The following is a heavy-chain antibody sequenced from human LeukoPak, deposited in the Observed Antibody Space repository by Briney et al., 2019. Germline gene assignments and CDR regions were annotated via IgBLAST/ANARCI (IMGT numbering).Heavy chain of an antibody. V-gene: IGHV4-61*02. CDR2: IYTSGST. CDR3: ARVSPGCSGGSCFHYYYYYMDV. CDR1: GGSISSGSYY. Sequence: SETLSLTCTVSGGSISSGSYYWSWIRQPAGKGLAWIGRIYTSGSTNYNPSLKSRVTISVDTSKNQFSLKLSSVTAADTAVYYCARVSPGCSGGSCFHYYYYYMDVWGKGTTVTISS. D-gene: IGHD2-15*01. J-gene: IGHJ6*03.